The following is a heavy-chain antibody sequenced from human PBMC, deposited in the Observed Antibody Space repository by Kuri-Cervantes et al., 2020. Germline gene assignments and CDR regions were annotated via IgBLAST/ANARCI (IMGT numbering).Heavy chain of an antibody. CDR1: GFTFSSYA. V-gene: IGHV3-30-3*01. CDR3: AREVWGSDYYGMDV. J-gene: IGHJ6*02. D-gene: IGHD7-27*01. CDR2: ISYGGSNK. Sequence: GGSLRLSCAASGFTFSSYAMHRVRQAPGQGLEWVAVISYGGSNKYYADSVKSRFTISRENSKYTLYLQMNSLRAKDTAVYYCAREVWGSDYYGMDVWGQGTTVTVSS.